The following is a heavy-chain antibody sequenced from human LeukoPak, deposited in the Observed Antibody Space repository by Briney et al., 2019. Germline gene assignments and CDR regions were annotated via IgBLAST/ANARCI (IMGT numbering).Heavy chain of an antibody. D-gene: IGHD3-10*01. CDR2: INPNSGGT. CDR1: GGTFSSYA. V-gene: IGHV1-2*02. J-gene: IGHJ5*02. Sequence: ASVKVSCKASGGTFSSYAISWVRQAPGQGLEWMGWINPNSGGTNYAQKFQGRVTMTRDTSISTAYMELSRLRSDDTAVYYCASTGLWFGELTNWFDPWGQGTLVTVPS. CDR3: ASTGLWFGELTNWFDP.